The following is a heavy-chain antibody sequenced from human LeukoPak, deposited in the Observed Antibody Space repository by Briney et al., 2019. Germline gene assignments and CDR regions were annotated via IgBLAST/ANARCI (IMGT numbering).Heavy chain of an antibody. D-gene: IGHD1-26*01. CDR1: GGSISTGADY. CDR3: ARESLGPPYYFDY. V-gene: IGHV4-61*02. J-gene: IGHJ4*02. Sequence: SQTLSLTCTVSGGSISTGADYWSWIRQPAGKGLEWIGRIYTSGSTNYNPSLKSRVTIPVDTSKNQFFLKLSSVTAADTAVYYCARESLGPPYYFDYWGQGTLVTVSS. CDR2: IYTSGST.